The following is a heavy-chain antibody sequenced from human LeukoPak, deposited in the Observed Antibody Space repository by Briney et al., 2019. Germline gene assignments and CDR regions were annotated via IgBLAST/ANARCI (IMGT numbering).Heavy chain of an antibody. D-gene: IGHD2-2*01. J-gene: IGHJ4*02. Sequence: GGTLRLSCAASGFTFSSHGMSWVRQAPGKGLEWVSGIVGGAGGTYYADSVKGRFTISRDNSKNTLYLQMNSLRAEDAAVYYCAHGSMYQLDYWGQGTLVTVSS. CDR2: IVGGAGGT. V-gene: IGHV3-23*01. CDR3: AHGSMYQLDY. CDR1: GFTFSSHG.